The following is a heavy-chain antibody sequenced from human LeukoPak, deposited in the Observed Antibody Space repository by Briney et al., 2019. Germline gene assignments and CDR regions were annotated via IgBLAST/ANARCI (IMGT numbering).Heavy chain of an antibody. Sequence: GGSLRLSCAASGFTFSSYAMHWVRQAPGKGLEYVSAIRSNGGSTYYANSVKGRFTISRDNSKNTLYLQMGSLRAEDMAVYYCASCSGGSCYSFDYWGQGTLVTVSS. CDR1: GFTFSSYA. V-gene: IGHV3-64*01. CDR2: IRSNGGST. D-gene: IGHD2-15*01. CDR3: ASCSGGSCYSFDY. J-gene: IGHJ4*02.